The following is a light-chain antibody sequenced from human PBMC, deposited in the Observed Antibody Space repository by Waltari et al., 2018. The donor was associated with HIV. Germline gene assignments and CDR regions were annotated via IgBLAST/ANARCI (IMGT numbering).Light chain of an antibody. J-gene: IGKJ4*01. Sequence: EIVLIQSQEFQSVTRTEKVSITCRADANIGESLHWYQQKPNQSPKLLIKAASQSFSGVPSRFRGRGSGTDFTLTISSLEAEDAATYYCHQTTGLVQHFGGGTKVEIK. V-gene: IGKV6-21*01. CDR2: AAS. CDR1: ANIGES. CDR3: HQTTGLVQH.